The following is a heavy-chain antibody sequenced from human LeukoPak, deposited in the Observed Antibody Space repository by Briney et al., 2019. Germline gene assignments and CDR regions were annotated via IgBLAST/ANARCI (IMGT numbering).Heavy chain of an antibody. D-gene: IGHD3-10*01. Sequence: PGGSLRLSCAASGFTFSSYWMSWVRQAPGKGLEWVANIKQDGSEKYYVDSVKGRFTISRDNAKNSLYLQMNSLRAEDTAVYYCAGERGSKCFDYWGQGALVTVSS. J-gene: IGHJ4*02. CDR3: AGERGSKCFDY. V-gene: IGHV3-7*01. CDR1: GFTFSSYW. CDR2: IKQDGSEK.